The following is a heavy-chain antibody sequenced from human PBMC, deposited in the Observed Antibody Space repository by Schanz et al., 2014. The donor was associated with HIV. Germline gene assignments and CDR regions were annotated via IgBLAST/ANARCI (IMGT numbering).Heavy chain of an antibody. CDR2: INSNEGTT. CDR3: ARDRLHPGNGMDV. V-gene: IGHV3-74*01. CDR1: GFTFSSHW. J-gene: IGHJ6*02. Sequence: VQLVESGGGVVQPGRSLRLSCAASGFTFSSHWMHWVRQAPGKGLVWVSRINSNEGTTDYADSVKGRFTISRDNSKKTVFLQMNNLRAEDTAVYYCARDRLHPGNGMDVWGQGTTVTVSS. D-gene: IGHD4-4*01.